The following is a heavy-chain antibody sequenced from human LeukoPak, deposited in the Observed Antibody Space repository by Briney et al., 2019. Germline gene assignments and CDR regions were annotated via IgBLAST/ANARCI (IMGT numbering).Heavy chain of an antibody. CDR2: ISSNSNYI. J-gene: IGHJ3*02. V-gene: IGHV3-21*01. Sequence: TGGSLRLSCAASGFTFSSYSMNWVRQPPGKGLEWVSSISSNSNYIYYADSVKGRFTISRDTANNSLYLQMNSLRAEDTAVYYCARVGFDAFDIWGQGTMVTVSS. CDR3: ARVGFDAFDI. CDR1: GFTFSSYS.